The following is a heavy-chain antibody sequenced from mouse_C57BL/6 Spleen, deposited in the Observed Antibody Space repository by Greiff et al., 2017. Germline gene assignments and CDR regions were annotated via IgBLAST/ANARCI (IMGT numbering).Heavy chain of an antibody. V-gene: IGHV1-50*01. D-gene: IGHD4-1*01. Sequence: QVQLQQPGAELVKPGASVKLSCKASGYTFTSYWMQWVKQRPGQGLEWIGEIDPSDSYTNYNQKFKGKATLTVDTSSSTAYMQLSSLTSEASAVYYCARGGLAYFDYWGQGTTLTVSS. CDR2: IDPSDSYT. J-gene: IGHJ2*01. CDR1: GYTFTSYW. CDR3: ARGGLAYFDY.